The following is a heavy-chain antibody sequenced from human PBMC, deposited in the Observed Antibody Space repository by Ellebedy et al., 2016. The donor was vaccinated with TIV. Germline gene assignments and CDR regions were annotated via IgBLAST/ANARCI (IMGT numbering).Heavy chain of an antibody. J-gene: IGHJ5*02. CDR2: INPNSGGT. D-gene: IGHD6-13*01. Sequence: ASVKVSCXASGYTFTGYYMHWVRQAPGQGLEWMGWINPNSGGTKYAQKSQGRVTMTRDTSISTAYMELSRLRSDDTAVYYGAREEGGIAAAGTGGWFDPWGQGTLVTVSS. CDR3: AREEGGIAAAGTGGWFDP. CDR1: GYTFTGYY. V-gene: IGHV1-2*02.